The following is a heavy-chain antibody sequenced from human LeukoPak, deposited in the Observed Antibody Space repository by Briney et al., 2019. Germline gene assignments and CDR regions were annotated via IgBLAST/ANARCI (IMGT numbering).Heavy chain of an antibody. CDR2: IGSKAFNYAT. V-gene: IGHV3-73*01. Sequence: GGSLKLSCAASGFTFSGCAVHWVRQAPGKGLEWVGRIGSKAFNYATVYAASVEGRFTISRDDSKHTAFLQMNSLKTEDTAVYYCAKGLVVPAAYDYWGQGTLVTVS. CDR3: AKGLVVPAAYDY. D-gene: IGHD2-2*01. CDR1: GFTFSGCA. J-gene: IGHJ4*02.